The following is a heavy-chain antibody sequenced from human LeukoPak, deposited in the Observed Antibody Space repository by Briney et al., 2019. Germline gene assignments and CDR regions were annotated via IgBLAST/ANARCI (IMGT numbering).Heavy chain of an antibody. D-gene: IGHD6-13*01. Sequence: KPSETLSLTCTVSGGSINSYYWSWIRQPPGKGLEWIGYIYYSGSTNYNPSLKSRVTISVDTSKNQFSLKLSSVTAADTAVYYCAKGGIAAAGPYYYYYMDVWGKGTTVTISS. J-gene: IGHJ6*03. V-gene: IGHV4-59*01. CDR1: GGSINSYY. CDR3: AKGGIAAAGPYYYYYMDV. CDR2: IYYSGST.